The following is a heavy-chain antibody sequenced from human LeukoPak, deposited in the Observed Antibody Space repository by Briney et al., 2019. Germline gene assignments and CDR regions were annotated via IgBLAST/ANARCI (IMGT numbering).Heavy chain of an antibody. D-gene: IGHD4-17*01. Sequence: GASVKVSCKASGYTFTGYYMHWVRQAPGQGLEWMGWINPNSGGTNYAQKFQGRVTMTRDTSISTAYMELSRLRSDDTAVYCCARVYDDYGTTYYMDVWGKGTTVTVSS. CDR1: GYTFTGYY. V-gene: IGHV1-2*02. J-gene: IGHJ6*03. CDR2: INPNSGGT. CDR3: ARVYDDYGTTYYMDV.